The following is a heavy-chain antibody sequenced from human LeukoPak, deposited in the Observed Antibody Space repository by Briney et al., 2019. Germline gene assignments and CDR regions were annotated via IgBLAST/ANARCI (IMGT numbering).Heavy chain of an antibody. CDR2: INSDGTST. Sequence: PGGSLRLSCAASGFTFSSHWTHWVRQAPGKGLVWVSRINSDGTSTTYADSVKGRFTISRDNVKNTLYLQMNSLRVEDTAVFHCAREGTYSNGPDYWGQGTLVTVSS. D-gene: IGHD3-22*01. CDR3: AREGTYSNGPDY. V-gene: IGHV3-74*01. CDR1: GFTFSSHW. J-gene: IGHJ4*02.